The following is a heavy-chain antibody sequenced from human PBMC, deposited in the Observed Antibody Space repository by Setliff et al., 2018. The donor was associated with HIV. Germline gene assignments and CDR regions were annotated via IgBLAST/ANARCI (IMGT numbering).Heavy chain of an antibody. CDR3: ARGIYRPWGGYSAFATDAFET. Sequence: SETLSLTCTVSGGPISNGGFYWSWIRHHPGKGLEWIGYIYYSGGTYYSPSLKSRVSMSIGTFKNQFSLNLTSVTAADTAVYYCARGIYRPWGGYSAFATDAFETWGQGTLVTVSS. CDR2: IYYSGGT. V-gene: IGHV4-31*03. J-gene: IGHJ3*02. D-gene: IGHD5-12*01. CDR1: GGPISNGGFY.